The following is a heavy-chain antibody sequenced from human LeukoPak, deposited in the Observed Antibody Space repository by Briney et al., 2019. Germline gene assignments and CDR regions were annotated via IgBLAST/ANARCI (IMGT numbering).Heavy chain of an antibody. Sequence: PGGSLRLSCAASGFTFSKYRMHWVRQAPGKGLVWVSRINGDGRSTSYADSVKGRFTISRDNAKNTLYLQMNSLKAEDTAVYYCARGRAYYDSSGYYYLFDYWGQGTLVTVSS. CDR2: INGDGRST. D-gene: IGHD3-22*01. J-gene: IGHJ4*02. V-gene: IGHV3-74*01. CDR3: ARGRAYYDSSGYYYLFDY. CDR1: GFTFSKYR.